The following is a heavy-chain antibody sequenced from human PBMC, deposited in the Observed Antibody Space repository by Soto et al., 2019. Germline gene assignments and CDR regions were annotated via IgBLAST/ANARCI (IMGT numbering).Heavy chain of an antibody. CDR2: ISSSGSTI. CDR3: ARDGSYGMDV. V-gene: IGHV3-48*03. CDR1: GFTFSSYE. D-gene: IGHD1-26*01. Sequence: PGGSLRLSCKASGFTFSSYEMNWVRQAPGKGLEWVSYISSSGSTIYYADSVKGRFTISRDNAKNSLYLQMNSLRAEDTAVYYCARDGSYGMDVWGQGTTVTVSS. J-gene: IGHJ6*02.